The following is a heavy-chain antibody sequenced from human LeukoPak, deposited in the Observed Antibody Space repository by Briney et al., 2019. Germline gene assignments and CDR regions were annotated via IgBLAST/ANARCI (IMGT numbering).Heavy chain of an antibody. Sequence: GASVTVSFKASGGTFSSYAISWVRQAPGQGLEWMGGIIPIFGTANYAQKFQGRVTITTDESTSTAYMELSSLRSEDTAVYYCARSGGYVVVPAYNWFDPWGQGTLVTVSS. V-gene: IGHV1-69*05. J-gene: IGHJ5*02. D-gene: IGHD2-2*01. CDR2: IIPIFGTA. CDR3: ARSGGYVVVPAYNWFDP. CDR1: GGTFSSYA.